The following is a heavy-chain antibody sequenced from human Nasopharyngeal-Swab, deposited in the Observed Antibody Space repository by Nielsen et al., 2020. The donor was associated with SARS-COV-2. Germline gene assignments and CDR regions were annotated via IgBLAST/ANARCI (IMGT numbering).Heavy chain of an antibody. CDR2: IHYTGSD. CDR1: GGSISSGGYS. CDR3: AREVIAEPDSDGFDI. Sequence: SETLSLTCAVSGGSISSGGYSWSWIRQHPGKGLEWIGYIHYTGSDYYNPSLETQVAISVDTSKNQFSLELSSVTAADTAVYYCAREVIAEPDSDGFDIWGQGTMVTVSS. J-gene: IGHJ3*02. D-gene: IGHD1-14*01. V-gene: IGHV4-31*11.